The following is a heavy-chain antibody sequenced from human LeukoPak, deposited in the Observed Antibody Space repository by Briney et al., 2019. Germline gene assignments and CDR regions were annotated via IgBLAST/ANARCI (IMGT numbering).Heavy chain of an antibody. J-gene: IGHJ4*02. CDR1: GGSISSYY. D-gene: IGHD7-27*01. CDR2: IYTSGST. CDR3: ARSRLGMGGYYFDY. V-gene: IGHV4-4*09. Sequence: SETLSLTCTVSGGSISSYYWSWIRQPPGKGLEWIGYIYTSGSTNYNPSLKSRVTISVDTSKNQFSLKLSSVTAADTAVYYCARSRLGMGGYYFDYWGQGTLVTVSS.